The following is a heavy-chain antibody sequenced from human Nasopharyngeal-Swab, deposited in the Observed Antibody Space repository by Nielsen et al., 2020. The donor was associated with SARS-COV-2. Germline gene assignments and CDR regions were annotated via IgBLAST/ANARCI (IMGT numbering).Heavy chain of an antibody. V-gene: IGHV3-33*01. J-gene: IGHJ4*02. Sequence: GESLKISCTTSGFTFSTYAMHWVRQAPGKGLEWVALIWSDSTNTLYADSVQGRFTISSDNSKTTLCLEMNSLRAEDTALYYGARNWHQFDSWDQGTLVTVSS. CDR3: ARNWHQFDS. CDR1: GFTFSTYA. CDR2: IWSDSTNT.